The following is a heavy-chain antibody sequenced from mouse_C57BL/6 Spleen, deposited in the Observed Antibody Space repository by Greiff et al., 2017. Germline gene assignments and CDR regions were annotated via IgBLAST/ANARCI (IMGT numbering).Heavy chain of an antibody. J-gene: IGHJ2*01. CDR1: GYSITSGYY. CDR3: ARETMTTVVEALDY. CDR2: ISYDGSN. V-gene: IGHV3-6*01. Sequence: EVQLQESGPGLVKPSQSLSLTCSVTGYSITSGYYWNWIRQFPGNKLEWMGYISYDGSNNYNPSLKNRISIPRDTSKNQFVLKLNSVTTEDTATYYCARETMTTVVEALDYWGQGTTLTVSS. D-gene: IGHD1-1*01.